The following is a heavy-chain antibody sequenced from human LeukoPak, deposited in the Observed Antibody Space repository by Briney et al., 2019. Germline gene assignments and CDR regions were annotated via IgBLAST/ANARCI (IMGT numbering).Heavy chain of an antibody. CDR1: GFTFSSYG. CDR2: ISGSGGST. CDR3: AKDVRVIPSAAGTMLAY. Sequence: GGSLRLSCAASGFTFSSYGMSWVRQAPGKGLEWVSAISGSGGSTYYADSVKGRFTISRDNSKNTLYLQMNSLRAEDTAVYYCAKDVRVIPSAAGTMLAYWGQGTLVTVSS. J-gene: IGHJ4*02. V-gene: IGHV3-23*01. D-gene: IGHD6-13*01.